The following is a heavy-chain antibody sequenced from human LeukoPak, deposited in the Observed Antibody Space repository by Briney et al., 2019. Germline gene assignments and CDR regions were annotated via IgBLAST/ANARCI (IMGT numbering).Heavy chain of an antibody. V-gene: IGHV3-7*03. CDR3: ARIGYSSSSLDF. Sequence: PGGSLRLSCAASGFTFTNYWMTWVRQAPGKGLEWVANIKQDGSVKYYVDSMKGRFTISRDNAKNSLYLQMNSLRAEDTAVYNCARIGYSSSSLDFWSRGTLVTVSS. J-gene: IGHJ4*02. CDR1: GFTFTNYW. CDR2: IKQDGSVK. D-gene: IGHD6-6*01.